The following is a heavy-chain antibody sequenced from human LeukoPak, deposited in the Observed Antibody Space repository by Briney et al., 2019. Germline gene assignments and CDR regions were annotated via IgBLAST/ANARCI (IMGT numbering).Heavy chain of an antibody. CDR2: INHSGST. Sequence: SETLSLTCAVYGGSFSGYYWSWIRQPPGKGLEWIGEINHSGSTNYNPSLKSRVTISVDTSKNQFSLKLSSVTAADTAVYYCARARLAYYDFWSGYSDGWFDPWGQGTLVTVSS. V-gene: IGHV4-34*01. J-gene: IGHJ5*02. D-gene: IGHD3-3*01. CDR1: GGSFSGYY. CDR3: ARARLAYYDFWSGYSDGWFDP.